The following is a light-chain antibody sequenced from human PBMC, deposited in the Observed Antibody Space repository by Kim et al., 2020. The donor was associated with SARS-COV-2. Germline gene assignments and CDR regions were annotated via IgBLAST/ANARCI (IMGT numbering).Light chain of an antibody. CDR3: QQYGSIPWT. V-gene: IGKV3-20*01. J-gene: IGKJ1*01. CDR2: GAS. CDR1: QSVSSTY. Sequence: EIVLTQSPGTLSLSPGERATLSCRASQSVSSTYLAWYQQKPGQAPRLLIYGASSRCTGIPDRFSGSGSGTDFTLTISRLEPEDSAVYYCQQYGSIPWTFGQGTKVDIK.